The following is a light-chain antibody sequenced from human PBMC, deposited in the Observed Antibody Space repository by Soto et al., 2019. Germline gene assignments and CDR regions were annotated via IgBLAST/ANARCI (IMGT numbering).Light chain of an antibody. J-gene: IGLJ2*01. CDR2: DNN. Sequence: QSVLTQPPSVSAAPGQKVTISCYGSSSNIGNNYVSWYQQLPGTAPKLLLYDNNNRPSGIPDRFSGAKSGTSATLGITGLQTGDEADYYCGTWDDSLTSGVFGGGTKLTVL. CDR3: GTWDDSLTSGV. V-gene: IGLV1-51*01. CDR1: SSNIGNNY.